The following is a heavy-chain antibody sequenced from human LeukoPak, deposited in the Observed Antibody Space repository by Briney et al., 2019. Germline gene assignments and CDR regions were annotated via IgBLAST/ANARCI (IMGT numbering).Heavy chain of an antibody. Sequence: GGSLRLSCAASGVTVSSNYMSWVRQAPGKGLEWVSVIYSGGSTYYADSVKGRFTISRDNSKNTLYLQMNSLRAGDTAVYYCAKDRLGAILYFDYWGQGTLVTVSS. V-gene: IGHV3-53*01. D-gene: IGHD1-26*01. CDR3: AKDRLGAILYFDY. CDR2: IYSGGST. J-gene: IGHJ4*02. CDR1: GVTVSSNY.